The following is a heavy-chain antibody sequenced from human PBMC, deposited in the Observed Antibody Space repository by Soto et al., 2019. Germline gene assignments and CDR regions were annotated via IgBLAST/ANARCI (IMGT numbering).Heavy chain of an antibody. V-gene: IGHV3-33*01. D-gene: IGHD5-12*01. Sequence: QVQLVESGGGVVQPGRSLKLSCVASGFTFGTYGMHWVRQTPGRGLEWVAFIWYDGSNAVFADFVKGRLTYSRDNSKHTITLPTDSLRADHTAVYYCARDLKIGSHHHFDLWGQGTLVTVSS. CDR2: IWYDGSNA. J-gene: IGHJ4*02. CDR3: ARDLKIGSHHHFDL. CDR1: GFTFGTYG.